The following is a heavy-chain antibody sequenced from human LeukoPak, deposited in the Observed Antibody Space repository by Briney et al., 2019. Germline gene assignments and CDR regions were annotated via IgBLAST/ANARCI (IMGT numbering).Heavy chain of an antibody. CDR1: GFTFSSYG. D-gene: IGHD2-2*01. Sequence: PGGSLRLSCAASGFTFSSYGMHWVRQAPGKGLEWVAVISYDGSNKYYADSVKGRFTISRDNSKNTLYLQMNSLRAEDTAVYHCANDCSSTSCYAPLWGQGTLVTVSS. J-gene: IGHJ4*02. CDR2: ISYDGSNK. V-gene: IGHV3-30*18. CDR3: ANDCSSTSCYAPL.